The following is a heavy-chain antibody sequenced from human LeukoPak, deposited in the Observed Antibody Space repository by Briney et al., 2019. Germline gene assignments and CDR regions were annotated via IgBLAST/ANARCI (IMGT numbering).Heavy chain of an antibody. D-gene: IGHD3-10*01. CDR1: GYTFTSYD. Sequence: ASVNVSCKASGYTFTSYDINWVRQASGQGLERMGWMNPNSGNTGYAQKFQGRVTMTRNTSISTAYMELSSLRSEDTAVYYCARGESMVRGPPYYYYGMDVWGQGTTVTVSS. V-gene: IGHV1-8*01. CDR2: MNPNSGNT. CDR3: ARGESMVRGPPYYYYGMDV. J-gene: IGHJ6*02.